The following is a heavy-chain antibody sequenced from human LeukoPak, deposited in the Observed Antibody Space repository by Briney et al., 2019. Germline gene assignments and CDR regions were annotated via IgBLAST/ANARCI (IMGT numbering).Heavy chain of an antibody. J-gene: IGHJ5*02. CDR2: IRSKAYGGTT. V-gene: IGHV3-49*04. CDR3: TRDRQYYDTSGYYPRGDWFDP. Sequence: PGGSLRHSCTASGFTFDGYAMSWVRQAPGKGLEWVGFIRSKAYGGTTEYAASVKGRFTISRDDSKSIAYLQMNSLKTEDTAVYYCTRDRQYYDTSGYYPRGDWFDPWGQGTLVTVSS. D-gene: IGHD3-22*01. CDR1: GFTFDGYA.